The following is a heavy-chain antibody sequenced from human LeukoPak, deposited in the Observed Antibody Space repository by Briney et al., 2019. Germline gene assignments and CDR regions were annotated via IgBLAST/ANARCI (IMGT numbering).Heavy chain of an antibody. CDR2: INPNSGGT. CDR3: ARDGSRYDSSGYYLDY. V-gene: IGHV1-2*02. CDR1: GYTFTGYY. Sequence: ASVKVSCKASGYTFTGYYMHWVRQAPGQGLEWMGWINPNSGGTNYAQKFQGRVTMTRDTSISTAYMELSRLRSDDTAVYYCARDGSRYDSSGYYLDYWGQGTLVTVSS. J-gene: IGHJ4*02. D-gene: IGHD3-22*01.